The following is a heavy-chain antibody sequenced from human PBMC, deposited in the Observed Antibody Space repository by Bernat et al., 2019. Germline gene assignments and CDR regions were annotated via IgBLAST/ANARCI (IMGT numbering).Heavy chain of an antibody. CDR1: GFTFSSYA. CDR3: AGSNYRSFTGFDY. CDR2: ISGSGGST. Sequence: VQLVESGGGLVKPGESLRLSCAASGFTFSSYAMSWVRQAPGKGLEWVSAISGSGGSTYYADSVKGRFTISRDNSKNTLYLQMNSLRAEDTAVYYCAGSNYRSFTGFDYWGQGTLVTVSS. V-gene: IGHV3-23*04. J-gene: IGHJ4*02. D-gene: IGHD3-16*02.